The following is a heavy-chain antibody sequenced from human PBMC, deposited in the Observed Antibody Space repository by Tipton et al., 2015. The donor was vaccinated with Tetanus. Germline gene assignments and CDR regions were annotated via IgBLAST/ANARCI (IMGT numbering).Heavy chain of an antibody. CDR2: IYYSGST. J-gene: IGHJ4*02. D-gene: IGHD2-15*01. CDR3: ARALAAAIPLHFDY. V-gene: IGHV4-30-4*01. Sequence: TLSLTCTVSGGSISSGDYYWSWIRQPPGKGLEWIGYIYYSGSTYYNPSLKSRVTISVDTSKNQFSLKLSSVTAADTAVYYCARALAAAIPLHFDYWGQGTLVTVSS. CDR1: GGSISSGDYY.